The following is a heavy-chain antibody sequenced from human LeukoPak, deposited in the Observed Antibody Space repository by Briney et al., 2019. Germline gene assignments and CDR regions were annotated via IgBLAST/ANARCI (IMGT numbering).Heavy chain of an antibody. CDR3: ASHRVVRGVFDP. CDR1: GFTFSTYW. CDR2: INSDGSSA. D-gene: IGHD3-10*01. Sequence: GGSLRLSCAASGFTFSTYWMHWVRQAPGKGLLWVSRINSDGSSATYADSVKGRFNIPRDNAKNTLYLQMNSLRAKDTAVYYCASHRVVRGVFDPWGQGTLVTVSS. J-gene: IGHJ5*02. V-gene: IGHV3-74*01.